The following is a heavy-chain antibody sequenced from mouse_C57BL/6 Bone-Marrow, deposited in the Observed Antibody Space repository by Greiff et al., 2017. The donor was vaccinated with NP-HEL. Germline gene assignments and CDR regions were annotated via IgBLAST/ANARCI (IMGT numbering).Heavy chain of an antibody. Sequence: VQLQQSGAELVKPGASVPMSFPASGYPFTSYWITWVKQRPGQGLEWIGDIYPGSGSSPSNEKFKSKATLTVDTSSSTAYMQLSSLTSEDSAVYYCSRCALYYSGSSYPYSFDYWGQRTTLTVSS. CDR2: IYPGSGSS. J-gene: IGHJ2*01. CDR1: GYPFTSYW. D-gene: IGHD1-1*01. V-gene: IGHV1-55*01. CDR3: SRCALYYSGSSYPYSFDY.